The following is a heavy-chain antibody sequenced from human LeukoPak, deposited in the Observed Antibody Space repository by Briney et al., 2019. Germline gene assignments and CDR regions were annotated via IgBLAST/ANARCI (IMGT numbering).Heavy chain of an antibody. V-gene: IGHV4-30-4*01. J-gene: IGHJ6*02. Sequence: SQTLSLTCTVSGGSISSGDYYWSWIRQPPGKGLEWIGCIYYSGSTYYNPSLKSRVTISVDTSKNQFSLKLSSVTAADTAVYYCARSAFYCSSTSCYAGYYYYYGMDVWGQGTTVTVSS. CDR1: GGSISSGDYY. D-gene: IGHD2-2*01. CDR2: IYYSGST. CDR3: ARSAFYCSSTSCYAGYYYYYGMDV.